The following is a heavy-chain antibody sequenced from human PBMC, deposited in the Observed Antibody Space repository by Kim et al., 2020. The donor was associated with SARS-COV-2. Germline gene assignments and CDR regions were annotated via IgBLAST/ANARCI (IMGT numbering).Heavy chain of an antibody. Sequence: GGSLRLSCAASGFTFSSYSMNWVRQAPGKGLEWVSSISSSSSYIYYADSVKGRFTISRDNAKNSLYLQMNSLRAEDTAVYYCAKGWTYYYGSGSTQAGYWGQGTLVTVSS. CDR1: GFTFSSYS. D-gene: IGHD3-10*01. CDR2: ISSSSSYI. J-gene: IGHJ4*02. V-gene: IGHV3-21*01. CDR3: AKGWTYYYGSGSTQAGY.